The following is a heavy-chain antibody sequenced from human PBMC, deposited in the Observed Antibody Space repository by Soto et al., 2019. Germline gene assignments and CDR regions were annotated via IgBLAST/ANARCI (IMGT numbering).Heavy chain of an antibody. D-gene: IGHD3-16*01. CDR3: ARARGGKLVAAAFDI. V-gene: IGHV3-64*01. CDR2: ISSNGGST. Sequence: EVQLVESGGGLVQPGGSLRLSCAASGFTFSSYAMHWVRQAPGKGLEYVSAISSNGGSTYYANSVKGRFTISRDNSKNTLYLQMGSLRAEDMAVYYCARARGGKLVAAAFDIWGQGTMVTVSS. CDR1: GFTFSSYA. J-gene: IGHJ3*02.